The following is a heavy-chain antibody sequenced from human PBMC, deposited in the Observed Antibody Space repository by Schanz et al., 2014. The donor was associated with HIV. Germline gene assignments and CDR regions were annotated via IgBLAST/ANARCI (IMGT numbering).Heavy chain of an antibody. D-gene: IGHD2-2*01. CDR3: ARMSPSSTSYGDAFDV. CDR1: GYTFTSQY. CDR2: INPYDGST. V-gene: IGHV1-46*01. Sequence: QVQLVQSGAEVKKPGASVKVSCKASGYTFTSQYMHWVRQAPGQGLEWMGLINPYDGSTSNAQKFQGRVTMTRDTSTSTVYMQLSSLTSDDTAVYYCARMSPSSTSYGDAFDVWGQGTMITVSS. J-gene: IGHJ3*01.